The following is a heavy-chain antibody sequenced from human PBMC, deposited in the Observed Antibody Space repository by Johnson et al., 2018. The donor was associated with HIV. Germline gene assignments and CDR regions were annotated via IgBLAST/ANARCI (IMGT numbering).Heavy chain of an antibody. CDR1: GFTFSDHY. Sequence: QVQLVESGGGLVKPGGSLKLSCAVTGFTFSDHYMSWIRQTPGKGLQWVSYISGSGSIIYSTASVQGRFTISRDNVKNSLYLQMDSLRPEDTAVYYCARSRHGGIQPSDAFDVWGQGTMVTVSS. V-gene: IGHV3-11*04. D-gene: IGHD3-16*01. CDR3: ARSRHGGIQPSDAFDV. J-gene: IGHJ3*01. CDR2: ISGSGSII.